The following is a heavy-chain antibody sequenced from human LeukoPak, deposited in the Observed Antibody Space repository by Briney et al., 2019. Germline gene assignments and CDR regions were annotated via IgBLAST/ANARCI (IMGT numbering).Heavy chain of an antibody. CDR1: GGSITISTTYY. D-gene: IGHD3-22*01. CDR2: VYYSGST. CDR3: ARSREYFDSSGYYPLVDY. J-gene: IGHJ4*02. Sequence: SETLSLTWTVSGGSITISTTYYWGWIRQPPGKGLEWIGSVYYSGSTYYNTSLKSLVTISVDTSKNQVSLKLRSVTAADTAVYYCARSREYFDSSGYYPLVDYWGQGTLVTVSS. V-gene: IGHV4-39*01.